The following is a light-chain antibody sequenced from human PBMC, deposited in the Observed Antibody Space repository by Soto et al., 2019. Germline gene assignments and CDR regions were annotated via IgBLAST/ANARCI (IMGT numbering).Light chain of an antibody. CDR2: DAS. CDR1: QSVSSN. CDR3: QQRYNWPRT. J-gene: IGKJ1*01. V-gene: IGKV3-15*01. Sequence: EIVMTQSPVTLSVSPGERTTLSCRASQSVSSNLAWYQQRPGQAPRLLIYDASTRATGIPSRFSGSGSGTDFTLTISSLEPEDFAVYYCQQRYNWPRTFGQGTKVDIK.